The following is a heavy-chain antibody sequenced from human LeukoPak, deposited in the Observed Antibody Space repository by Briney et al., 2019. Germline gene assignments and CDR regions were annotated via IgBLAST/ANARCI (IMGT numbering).Heavy chain of an antibody. J-gene: IGHJ4*02. CDR3: ASLPGIAANPTEPTFDY. CDR1: GFTFSSYS. V-gene: IGHV3-21*01. CDR2: ISSSSSYI. D-gene: IGHD6-25*01. Sequence: GGSLRLSCAASGFTFSSYSMNWVRQAPGKGLEWVSSISSSSSYIYYADSVKGRFTISRDNAKNSLYLQMNSLRDEDTAVYYCASLPGIAANPTEPTFDYWGQGTLVTVSS.